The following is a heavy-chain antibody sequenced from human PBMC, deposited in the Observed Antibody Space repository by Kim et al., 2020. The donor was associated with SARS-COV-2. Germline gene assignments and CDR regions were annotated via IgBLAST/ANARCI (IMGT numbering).Heavy chain of an antibody. CDR1: GGSFSGYY. CDR2: INHSGSA. J-gene: IGHJ5*02. V-gene: IGHV4-34*01. D-gene: IGHD1-1*01. CDR3: ARGSLVEGLDP. Sequence: SETLSLTCAVYGGSFSGYYWSWIRQPPGKGLEWIGEINHSGSANYNPSLKRRVTISVETSKNQFSLKLSSVTAAETAVYYCARGSLVEGLDPWGQGTLVT.